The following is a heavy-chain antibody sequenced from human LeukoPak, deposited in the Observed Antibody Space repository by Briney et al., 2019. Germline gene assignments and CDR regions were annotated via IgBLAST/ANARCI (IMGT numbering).Heavy chain of an antibody. CDR2: INPNSGGT. J-gene: IGHJ4*02. V-gene: IGHV1-2*02. CDR3: AYSSGWYCPDY. D-gene: IGHD6-19*01. CDR1: GYTFTGYY. Sequence: ASVKVSCKASGYTFTGYYMHWVRQAPGQGLEWMGWINPNSGGTNYAQKFQGRVTMTRDTSISTAYMELSSLRSEDTAVYYCAYSSGWYCPDYWGQGTLVTVSS.